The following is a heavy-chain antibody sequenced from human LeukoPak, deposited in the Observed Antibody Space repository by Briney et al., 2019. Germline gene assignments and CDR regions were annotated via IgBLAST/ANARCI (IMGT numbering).Heavy chain of an antibody. CDR3: ARGGSSGWYTDI. Sequence: SVKVSCKASGGTFSSHAISWVRQAPGQGLEWMGRIIPIFGTANYAQKFQGRVTITTDESTSTAYMELSSLRSEDTAVYYCARGGSSGWYTDIWGQGTMVTFSS. CDR1: GGTFSSHA. D-gene: IGHD6-19*01. V-gene: IGHV1-69*05. J-gene: IGHJ3*02. CDR2: IIPIFGTA.